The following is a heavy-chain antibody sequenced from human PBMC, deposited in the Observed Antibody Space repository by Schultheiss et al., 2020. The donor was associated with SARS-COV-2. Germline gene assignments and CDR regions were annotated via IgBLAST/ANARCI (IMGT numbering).Heavy chain of an antibody. CDR2: IGTAGDT. J-gene: IGHJ6*02. Sequence: GGSLRLSCAASGFTFDDYAMHWVRQATGKGLEWVSAIGTAGDTYYPGSVKGRFTISRDNAKNSLYLQMNSLRAEDTAVYYCARGPESNCSGGSCYSNYYYGMDVWGQGTTVTVSS. CDR1: GFTFDDYA. D-gene: IGHD2-15*01. V-gene: IGHV3-13*01. CDR3: ARGPESNCSGGSCYSNYYYGMDV.